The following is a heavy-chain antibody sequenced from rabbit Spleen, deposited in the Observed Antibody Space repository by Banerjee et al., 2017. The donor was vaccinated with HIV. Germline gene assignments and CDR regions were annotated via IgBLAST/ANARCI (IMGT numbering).Heavy chain of an antibody. Sequence: QEQLEESGGDLVKPEGSLTLTCTASGFSFSDYYYMCWVRQAPGKGLEWIGYIDPVFGITYYANWVNGRFSISRENAQNTVFLQMTSLTAADTATYFCARDGAGGSYFALWGQGTLVTVS. V-gene: IGHV1S45*01. CDR1: GFSFSDYYY. CDR2: IDPVFGIT. D-gene: IGHD8-1*01. CDR3: ARDGAGGSYFAL. J-gene: IGHJ4*01.